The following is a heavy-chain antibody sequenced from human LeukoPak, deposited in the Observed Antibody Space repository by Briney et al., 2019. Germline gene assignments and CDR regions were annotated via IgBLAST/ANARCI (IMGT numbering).Heavy chain of an antibody. V-gene: IGHV2-70*11. Sequence: SGPALVKPTQILTLTCTFSGFSLSTSAMCVSWIRQPPGKALEWLARIDWDDDKYYSTSLKTRPTISKDTSKNQVVLTMTNMDPVDTATYYCARIMVRGVTHAFDIWGQGTMVTVSS. CDR2: IDWDDDK. J-gene: IGHJ3*02. CDR3: ARIMVRGVTHAFDI. CDR1: GFSLSTSAMC. D-gene: IGHD3-10*01.